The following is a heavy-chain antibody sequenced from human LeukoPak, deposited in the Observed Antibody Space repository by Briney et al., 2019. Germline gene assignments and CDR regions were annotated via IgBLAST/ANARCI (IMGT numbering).Heavy chain of an antibody. Sequence: GGSLRLSCAASGFTFSTYGMHWVRQAPGKGLEWVAFIRFDGSDKYYADSVKGRFTISRDNAKNSLYLQMNSLRAEDTALYYCAKALGYYYDSSGYRRDDYYFDYWGQGTLVTVSS. J-gene: IGHJ4*02. CDR1: GFTFSTYG. D-gene: IGHD3-22*01. V-gene: IGHV3-30*02. CDR2: IRFDGSDK. CDR3: AKALGYYYDSSGYRRDDYYFDY.